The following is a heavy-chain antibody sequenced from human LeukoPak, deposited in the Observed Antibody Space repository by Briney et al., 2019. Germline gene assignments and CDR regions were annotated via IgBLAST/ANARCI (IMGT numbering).Heavy chain of an antibody. D-gene: IGHD3-22*01. CDR3: ARGSRQNYYDSSGYYSRSIYYYYGMDV. J-gene: IGHJ6*02. Sequence: PGGSLRLSCAASGFTVSSNYMSWVRQAPGKGLEWVSVIYSGGSTYYADSVKGRFTISRDNSKNTLCLQMNSLRAEDTAVYYCARGSRQNYYDSSGYYSRSIYYYYGMDVWGQGTTVTVSS. CDR2: IYSGGST. V-gene: IGHV3-53*01. CDR1: GFTVSSNY.